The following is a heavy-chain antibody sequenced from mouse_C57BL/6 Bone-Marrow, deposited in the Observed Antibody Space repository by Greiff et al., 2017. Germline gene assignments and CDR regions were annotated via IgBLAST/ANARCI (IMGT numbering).Heavy chain of an antibody. CDR1: GFSLSTFGMG. Sequence: QVTLKESGPGILQPSQTLSLTCSFSGFSLSTFGMGVGWIRQPSGKGLEWLAHIWWDDDKYYNQALKSRLTISKDTSKNQVFLMIANLDTADTATYYCARIGDYLYYGSSPSWFAYWGQGTLVTVSA. CDR2: IWWDDDK. D-gene: IGHD1-1*01. J-gene: IGHJ3*01. V-gene: IGHV8-8*01. CDR3: ARIGDYLYYGSSPSWFAY.